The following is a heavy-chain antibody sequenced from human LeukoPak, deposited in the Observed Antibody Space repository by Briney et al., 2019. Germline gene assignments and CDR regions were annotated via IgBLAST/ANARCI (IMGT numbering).Heavy chain of an antibody. CDR3: AKVRQAETTRTNFDY. CDR1: GFTFSDYA. Sequence: GGSLRLSCAASGFTFSDYAMSWVRQAPGKGLEWVSGISGSGGTTYYADSVKGRFTISRDNSRNTLFLQMNSLRAEDTGLYYCAKVRQAETTRTNFDYWGQGTLLTVSS. CDR2: ISGSGGTT. J-gene: IGHJ4*02. V-gene: IGHV3-23*01. D-gene: IGHD1-14*01.